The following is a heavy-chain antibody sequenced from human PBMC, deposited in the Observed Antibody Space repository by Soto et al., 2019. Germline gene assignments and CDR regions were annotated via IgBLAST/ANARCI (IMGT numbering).Heavy chain of an antibody. V-gene: IGHV4-38-2*01. CDR2: FYHSGIT. CDR3: ATSPLSIVVVTALPGWFDP. CDR1: NYSIRSDYF. Sequence: PSETLSLTCAVSNYSIRSDYFWGWIRQPPGKGLEWIGGFYHSGITYYNPSLKSRVTISVDTSKNQSSLKLRSVTAADTAVYYCATSPLSIVVVTALPGWFDPWGQGTLVTVSS. J-gene: IGHJ5*02. D-gene: IGHD2-21*02.